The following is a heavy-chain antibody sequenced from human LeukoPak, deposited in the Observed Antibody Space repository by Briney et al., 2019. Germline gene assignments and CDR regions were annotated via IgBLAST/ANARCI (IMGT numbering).Heavy chain of an antibody. CDR1: GYTFTSYG. V-gene: IGHV1-18*01. Sequence: ASVTVSCKASGYTFTSYGISWVRQAPGQGLEWMGWISAYNGNTNYAQKLQGRVTMTTDTSTSTAYMELRSLRSDDTAVYYCARVSPNNYYYYMDVWGKGTTATVSS. CDR2: ISAYNGNT. CDR3: ARVSPNNYYYYMDV. J-gene: IGHJ6*03. D-gene: IGHD4/OR15-4a*01.